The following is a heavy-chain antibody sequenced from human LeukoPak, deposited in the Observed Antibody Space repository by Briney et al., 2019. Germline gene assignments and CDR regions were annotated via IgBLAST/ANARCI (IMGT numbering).Heavy chain of an antibody. CDR2: IWYDGSNK. CDR3: ARPEEPWIAAAGMLY. D-gene: IGHD6-13*01. V-gene: IGHV3-33*01. CDR1: GFTFSSYG. J-gene: IGHJ4*02. Sequence: GGSLRLSCAASGFTFSSYGRHWVRQAPGKGLEWVAVIWYDGSNKYYADSVKGRFTISRDNSKNTLYLQMNSLRAEDTAVYYCARPEEPWIAAAGMLYWGQGTLVTVSS.